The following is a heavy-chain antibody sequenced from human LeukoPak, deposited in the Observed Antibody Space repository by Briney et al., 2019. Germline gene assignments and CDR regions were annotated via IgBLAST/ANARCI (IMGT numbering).Heavy chain of an antibody. CDR1: GFTFSSYA. Sequence: GGSLRLSCAASGFTFSSYAMTWVRQAPGKGLEWVAVISYDGSNKYYADSVKGRFTISRDNSKNTLFLEMNSLRAEDTAVYYCAKALTSGWYLDAFNIWGQGTMVTVSS. V-gene: IGHV3-30*18. CDR2: ISYDGSNK. CDR3: AKALTSGWYLDAFNI. D-gene: IGHD6-19*01. J-gene: IGHJ3*02.